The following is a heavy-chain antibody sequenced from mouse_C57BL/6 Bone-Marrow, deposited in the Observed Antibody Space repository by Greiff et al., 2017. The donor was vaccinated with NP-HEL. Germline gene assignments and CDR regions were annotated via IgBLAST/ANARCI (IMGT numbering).Heavy chain of an antibody. V-gene: IGHV1-47*01. Sequence: QVQLQEPGAELVKPGASVKMSCKASGYTFTTYPIEWMKQNHGQSLEWIGNFHPYNDDTKYNEKFKGKATLTVEKSSSTVYLELSRLTSDDSAVYDCARGDLLLRSFDYWGQGTTLTVSA. J-gene: IGHJ2*01. D-gene: IGHD1-1*01. CDR3: ARGDLLLRSFDY. CDR1: GYTFTTYP. CDR2: FHPYNDDT.